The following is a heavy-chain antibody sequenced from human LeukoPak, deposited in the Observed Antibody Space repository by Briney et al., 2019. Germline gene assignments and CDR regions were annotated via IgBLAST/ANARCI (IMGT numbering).Heavy chain of an antibody. J-gene: IGHJ4*02. Sequence: PGGSLRLSCAASGFTFSSYAMSWVREAPGKGLEWVSAISGSGGSTYYADSVKGRFTIPRDNSKNTLYLQMNSLRAEDTAVYYCAKASYDSSGYYYGRYYFDYWGQGTLVTVSS. CDR3: AKASYDSSGYYYGRYYFDY. D-gene: IGHD3-22*01. CDR2: ISGSGGST. V-gene: IGHV3-23*01. CDR1: GFTFSSYA.